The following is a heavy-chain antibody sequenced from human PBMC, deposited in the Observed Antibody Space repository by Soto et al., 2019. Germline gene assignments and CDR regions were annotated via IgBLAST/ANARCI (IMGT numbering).Heavy chain of an antibody. Sequence: GGSLRLSCAASGFTFSSYSMNWVRQAPGKGLEWVSSISSSSSYIYYADSVKGRFTISRDNAKNSQYLQMNSLRAEDTAVYYCARVPRIAAARYFDYWGQGTLVTVSS. D-gene: IGHD6-13*01. CDR1: GFTFSSYS. V-gene: IGHV3-21*01. CDR3: ARVPRIAAARYFDY. J-gene: IGHJ4*02. CDR2: ISSSSSYI.